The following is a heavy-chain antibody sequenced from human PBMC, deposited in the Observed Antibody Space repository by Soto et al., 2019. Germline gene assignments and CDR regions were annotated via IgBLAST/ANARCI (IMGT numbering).Heavy chain of an antibody. J-gene: IGHJ4*02. CDR2: IIPILGIA. CDR3: AREAVEGYDILTGYSLDY. D-gene: IGHD3-9*01. V-gene: IGHV1-69*08. CDR1: GGTFSSYT. Sequence: QVQLVQSGAEVKKPGSSVKVSCKASGGTFSSYTISWVRQAPGQGLEWMGRIIPILGIANYAQKFQGRVTITADKSTSTGYMGRSSLRSEDTAVYYCAREAVEGYDILTGYSLDYWGQGTLVTVSS.